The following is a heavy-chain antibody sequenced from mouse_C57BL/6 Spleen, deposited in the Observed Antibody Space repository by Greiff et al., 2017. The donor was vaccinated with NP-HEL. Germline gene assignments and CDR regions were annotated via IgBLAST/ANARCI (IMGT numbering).Heavy chain of an antibody. V-gene: IGHV3-6*01. CDR2: ISYDGSN. Sequence: EVKLMESGPGLVKPSQSLSLTCSVTGYSITSGYYWNWIRQFPGNKLEWMGYISYDGSNNYNPSLKNRISITRDTSKNQFFLKLNSVTTEDTATYYCARGGQLRPSFAYWGQGTLVTVSA. J-gene: IGHJ3*01. D-gene: IGHD3-2*02. CDR1: GYSITSGYY. CDR3: ARGGQLRPSFAY.